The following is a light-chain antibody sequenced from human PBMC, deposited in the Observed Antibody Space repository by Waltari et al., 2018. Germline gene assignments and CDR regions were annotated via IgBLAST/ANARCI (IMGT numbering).Light chain of an antibody. Sequence: IQLTQSPSSLSASVGDRVTITCRASQGISRYLALYQQKPGKAPKILIYAASTLQSGVPSRFGGSGSGTDFTLTISSLQPEDFATYYCQQLNSYPWTFGQGTKVEIK. V-gene: IGKV1-9*01. CDR3: QQLNSYPWT. CDR2: AAS. J-gene: IGKJ1*01. CDR1: QGISRY.